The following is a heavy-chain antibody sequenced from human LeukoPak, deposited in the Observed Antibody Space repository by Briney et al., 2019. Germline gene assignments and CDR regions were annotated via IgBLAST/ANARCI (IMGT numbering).Heavy chain of an antibody. CDR3: AKDMNSYGSGSSYNPWGPFDS. V-gene: IGHV3-9*01. D-gene: IGHD3-10*01. Sequence: PGGSLRLSCAASGFTFDNYAMHWVRQAPGKGLEWVSGIAWNSGNTGFADSVKGRFTISRDNAENSLSLQMNSLTPEDTAFHFCAKDMNSYGSGSSYNPWGPFDSWGQGTLVTVSS. CDR2: IAWNSGNT. J-gene: IGHJ4*02. CDR1: GFTFDNYA.